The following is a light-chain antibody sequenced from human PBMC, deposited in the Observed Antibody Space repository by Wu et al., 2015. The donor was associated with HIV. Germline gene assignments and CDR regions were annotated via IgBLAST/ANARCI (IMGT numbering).Light chain of an antibody. Sequence: IVLTQSPATVSFYPGERATLSCRASQSVGSDFAWYQQKSGQSPRLLIYDASKRATGIPPRFSGSASGTDSTLTITSLQSEDFAVYYCQQYDNWPPLITFGQGTRLDIK. V-gene: IGKV3-11*01. J-gene: IGKJ5*01. CDR2: DAS. CDR1: QSVGSD. CDR3: QQYDNWPPLIT.